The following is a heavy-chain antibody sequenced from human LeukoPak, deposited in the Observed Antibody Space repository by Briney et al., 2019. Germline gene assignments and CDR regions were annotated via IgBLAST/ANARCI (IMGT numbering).Heavy chain of an antibody. CDR1: GFTFRDYY. D-gene: IGHD1-26*01. J-gene: IGHJ4*02. V-gene: IGHV3-11*04. Sequence: GGSLRLSCAASGFTFRDYYMAWIRQAPGKGLEWVSHISSSVTTVYYADSVRGRFTLSRDNAKNSVSLQMNSLRAVDTAVYYCARDKRKGIVGSTKSYFDYWGQGTLVTVSS. CDR3: ARDKRKGIVGSTKSYFDY. CDR2: ISSSVTTV.